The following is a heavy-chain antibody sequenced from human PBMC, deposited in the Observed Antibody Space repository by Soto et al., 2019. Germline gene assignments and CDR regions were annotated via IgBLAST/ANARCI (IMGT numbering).Heavy chain of an antibody. CDR2: INSDGSST. Sequence: EVQLVESGGGLVQPGGSLRLSCAASGFTFSSYWMHWVRQAPGKGLVWVSRINSDGSSTSYADSVKGRFTISRDNAKNTLYLQMNSLGAEDTAVYYCARGSGYGGRGFDIWGQGTMVTVSS. CDR1: GFTFSSYW. J-gene: IGHJ3*02. D-gene: IGHD5-12*01. CDR3: ARGSGYGGRGFDI. V-gene: IGHV3-74*01.